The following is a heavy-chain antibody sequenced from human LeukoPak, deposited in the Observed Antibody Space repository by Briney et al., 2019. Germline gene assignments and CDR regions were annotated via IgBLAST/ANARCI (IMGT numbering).Heavy chain of an antibody. D-gene: IGHD2-21*02. CDR3: AREKYCGGDCYFVFDY. CDR2: ISGSSSYI. CDR1: GFTFSSYS. Sequence: GGSLRLSCAASGFTFSSYSMNWVRQAPGKGLEWVSSISGSSSYIYYADSVKGRFTISRDNAKNSLYLQMDSLRAEDTAVYYCAREKYCGGDCYFVFDYWGQGTLVTVSS. V-gene: IGHV3-21*01. J-gene: IGHJ4*02.